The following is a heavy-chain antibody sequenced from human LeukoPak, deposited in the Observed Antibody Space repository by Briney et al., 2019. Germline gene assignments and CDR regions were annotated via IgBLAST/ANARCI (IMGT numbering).Heavy chain of an antibody. V-gene: IGHV3-7*01. J-gene: IGHJ4*02. CDR3: ARVGPIYSGRYQHVDY. CDR1: GFTFSSYW. Sequence: GGSLRLSCAASGFTFSSYWMSWVRQAPGKGLEWVANIKQDGSEKYYVDAVKGRFTISRDNAKNSLYLQMNSLRAEDTAVYYCARVGPIYSGRYQHVDYWGQGPLVTVSS. CDR2: IKQDGSEK. D-gene: IGHD1-26*01.